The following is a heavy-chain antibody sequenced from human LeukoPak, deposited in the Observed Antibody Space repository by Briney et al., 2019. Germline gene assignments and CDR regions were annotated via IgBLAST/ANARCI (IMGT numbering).Heavy chain of an antibody. V-gene: IGHV4-39*01. J-gene: IGHJ3*02. CDR3: ASYSSRHRSDGDAFDI. CDR2: IFYSGSS. D-gene: IGHD2-2*01. Sequence: SGTLSLTCTVSGGSISSRTHFWGWIRQPPGKGLEWIGNIFYSGSSYYNPSLKSRVTISVDTSKNQFSLKLSSVTAADTAVYYCASYSSRHRSDGDAFDIWSQGTKVTVSS. CDR1: GGSISSRTHF.